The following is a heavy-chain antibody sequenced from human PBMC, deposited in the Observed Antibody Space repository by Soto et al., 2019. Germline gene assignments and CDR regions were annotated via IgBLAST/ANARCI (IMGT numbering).Heavy chain of an antibody. CDR2: ISAYNGNT. D-gene: IGHD2-2*01. V-gene: IGHV1-18*01. Sequence: QVQLVQSGAEVKKPGASVKVSCKASGYTFTSYGISWVRQAPGQGLEWRGWISAYNGNTNYAQKLQGRVTMTTDTSTSTAYMELRSLRSDDTAVYYCARDPSYIVVVPAALFDYWGQGTLVTVSS. CDR1: GYTFTSYG. CDR3: ARDPSYIVVVPAALFDY. J-gene: IGHJ4*02.